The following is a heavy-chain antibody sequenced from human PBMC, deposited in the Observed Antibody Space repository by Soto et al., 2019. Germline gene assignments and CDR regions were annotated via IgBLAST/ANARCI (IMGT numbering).Heavy chain of an antibody. Sequence: QVQLVESGGGVVQPGRSLRLSCAASGFTFSSYGMHWVRQAPGKGLEWVAVIWYDGSNKYYADSVKGRFTISRDNSKNTLYLQMNSLRAEDTAVYYCARDGEGVDIVVVPAASGMDVW. CDR3: ARDGEGVDIVVVPAASGMDV. CDR2: IWYDGSNK. CDR1: GFTFSSYG. V-gene: IGHV3-33*01. J-gene: IGHJ6*01. D-gene: IGHD2-2*01.